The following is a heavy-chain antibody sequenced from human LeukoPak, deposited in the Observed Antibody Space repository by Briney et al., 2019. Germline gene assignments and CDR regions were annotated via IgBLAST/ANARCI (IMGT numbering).Heavy chain of an antibody. Sequence: PGGSLRVSCAASGFTFSNYAMSWVRQAPGKGLEWVSGISGSGSNTYYADPVRGRFTISRDNSKNTLYLQMNSLRAEDTAVYYCGKDQNVATAGFPYDYWGQGTLVTVSS. CDR1: GFTFSNYA. J-gene: IGHJ4*02. CDR2: ISGSGSNT. CDR3: GKDQNVATAGFPYDY. V-gene: IGHV3-23*01. D-gene: IGHD6-13*01.